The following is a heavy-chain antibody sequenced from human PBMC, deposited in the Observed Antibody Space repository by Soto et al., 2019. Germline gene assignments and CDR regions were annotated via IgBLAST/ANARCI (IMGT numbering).Heavy chain of an antibody. Sequence: SVKVSCKASAGTFSSYAISWVRQAPGQGLEWMGGIIPIFGTANYAQKFQGRVTITADESTSTAYMELSSLRSEDTAVYYCARDLDGSSPPNFDYWGQGTLVTVSS. D-gene: IGHD6-13*01. CDR1: AGTFSSYA. CDR2: IIPIFGTA. CDR3: ARDLDGSSPPNFDY. V-gene: IGHV1-69*13. J-gene: IGHJ4*02.